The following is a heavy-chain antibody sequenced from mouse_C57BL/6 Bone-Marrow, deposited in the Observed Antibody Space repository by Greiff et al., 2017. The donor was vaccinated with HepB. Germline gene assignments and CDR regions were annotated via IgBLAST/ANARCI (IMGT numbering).Heavy chain of an antibody. D-gene: IGHD3-3*01. Sequence: EVQLVESGGGLVQPGGSLKLSCAASGFTFSDYYMYWVRQTPEKRLEWVAYISNGGGSTYYPDTVKGRFTISRDNAKNTLYLQMSRLKSEDTAMYYCAGGHYYAMDYWGQGTSVTVSS. V-gene: IGHV5-12*01. CDR3: AGGHYYAMDY. J-gene: IGHJ4*01. CDR2: ISNGGGST. CDR1: GFTFSDYY.